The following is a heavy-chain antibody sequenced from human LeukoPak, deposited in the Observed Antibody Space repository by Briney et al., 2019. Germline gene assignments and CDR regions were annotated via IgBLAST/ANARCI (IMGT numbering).Heavy chain of an antibody. D-gene: IGHD6-6*01. CDR1: GGSISSSSYY. V-gene: IGHV4-39*07. CDR2: IYYSGST. CDR3: ARDQIAARKVDY. Sequence: SETLSLTCTVSGGSISSSSYYWGWIRQPPGKGLEWIGSIYYSGSTYYNPSLKSRVTISVDTSKNQFSLKLSSVTAADTAVYYCARDQIAARKVDYWGQGTLVTVSS. J-gene: IGHJ4*02.